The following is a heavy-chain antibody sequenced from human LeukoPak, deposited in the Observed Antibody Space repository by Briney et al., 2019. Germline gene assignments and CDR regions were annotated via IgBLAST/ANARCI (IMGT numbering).Heavy chain of an antibody. CDR3: ARDDGSYSRSPGFDN. Sequence: GGSLRLSCAASGFTFSSNSMNWVRQAPGKGPEWVSSISSSSYIYYADSVKGRFTISRDNAKNSLYLQMNSLRAEDTAVYYCARDDGSYSRSPGFDNWGQGTLVTVSS. V-gene: IGHV3-21*01. CDR1: GFTFSSNS. J-gene: IGHJ4*02. D-gene: IGHD1-26*01. CDR2: ISSSSYI.